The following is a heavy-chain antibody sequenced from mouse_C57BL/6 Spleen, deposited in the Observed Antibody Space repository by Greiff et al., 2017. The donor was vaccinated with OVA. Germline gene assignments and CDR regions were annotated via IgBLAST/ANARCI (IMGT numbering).Heavy chain of an antibody. CDR2: IYPGSGST. J-gene: IGHJ3*01. Sequence: QVQLQQPGAELVKPGASVKMSCKASGYTFTSYWITWVKQRPGQGLEWIGDIYPGSGSTNYNEKFKSKATLTVDTSSSTAYMQLSSLTSEDSAVYYCARGGTRMVTTGFAYWGQGTLVTVSA. V-gene: IGHV1-55*01. D-gene: IGHD2-2*01. CDR3: ARGGTRMVTTGFAY. CDR1: GYTFTSYW.